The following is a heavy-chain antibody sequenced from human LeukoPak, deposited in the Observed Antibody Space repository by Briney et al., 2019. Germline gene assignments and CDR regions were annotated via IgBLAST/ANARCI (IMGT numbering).Heavy chain of an antibody. CDR3: AKDLSWWAAADY. CDR2: VGGDERK. Sequence: GGSLRLSCAASGFTLTGNAMSWVRQAPGRGLGWVSGVGGDERKHYADSVRGRFTISRDNSMNTVHLQMNSLRVEDTAVYYCAKDLSWWAAADYWGQGALVTVSS. V-gene: IGHV3-23*01. CDR1: GFTLTGNA. D-gene: IGHD2-15*01. J-gene: IGHJ4*02.